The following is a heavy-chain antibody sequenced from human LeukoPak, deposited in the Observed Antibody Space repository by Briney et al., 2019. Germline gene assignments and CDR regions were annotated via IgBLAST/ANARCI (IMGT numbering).Heavy chain of an antibody. D-gene: IGHD4-17*01. V-gene: IGHV4-59*01. CDR3: ARGTTVTYFDY. CDR2: IYYSGST. Sequence: SETLSLTCTVSGGSISSYYWSWIRQPPGKGLEWIGYIYYSGSTNYNPSLKSRVTISVDTSKNQFSLKLSSVTAADTAVYHCARGTTVTYFDYWGQGTLVTVSS. J-gene: IGHJ4*02. CDR1: GGSISSYY.